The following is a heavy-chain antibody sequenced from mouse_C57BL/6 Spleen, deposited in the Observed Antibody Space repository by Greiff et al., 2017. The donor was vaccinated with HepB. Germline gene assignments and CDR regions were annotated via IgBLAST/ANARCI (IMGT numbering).Heavy chain of an antibody. CDR1: GFTFSSYG. Sequence: EVMLVESGGDLVKPGGSLKLSCAASGFTFSSYGMSWVRQTPDKRLEWVATISSGGSYTYSPDSVKGRFTISRDNAKNTLYRQMSSLKSEDTAMYYCARHPHYYGSSPWYFDVCGTGTTVTVSS. CDR2: ISSGGSYT. J-gene: IGHJ1*03. V-gene: IGHV5-6*01. CDR3: ARHPHYYGSSPWYFDV. D-gene: IGHD1-1*01.